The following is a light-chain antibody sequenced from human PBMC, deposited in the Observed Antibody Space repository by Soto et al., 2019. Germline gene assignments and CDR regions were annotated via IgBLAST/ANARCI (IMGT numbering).Light chain of an antibody. CDR2: DTS. V-gene: IGKV3-20*01. CDR3: QKYGNSPLT. CDR1: QSLANSF. Sequence: EFVLTQSPGTLSLSPVERATLSCMASQSLANSFIAWYQQKPGQAPRLLIYDTSSRASGIPDRFSGSGSGTDFTLTISRLEPEDFALYYCQKYGNSPLTFGGGTKVDIK. J-gene: IGKJ4*01.